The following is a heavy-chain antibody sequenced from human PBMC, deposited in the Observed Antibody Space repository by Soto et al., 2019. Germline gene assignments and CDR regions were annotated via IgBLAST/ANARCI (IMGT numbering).Heavy chain of an antibody. V-gene: IGHV1-3*01. J-gene: IGHJ4*02. CDR1: GYTFTSYA. D-gene: IGHD5-12*01. CDR3: ARDARYSGYDLRY. Sequence: ASVKVSCKASGYTFTSYAMHWVRQAPGQRLEWKGWINAGNGNTKYSQKFQGRVTITRDTSASTAYMELSSLRSEDTAVYYCARDARYSGYDLRYWGQGTLVTVSS. CDR2: INAGNGNT.